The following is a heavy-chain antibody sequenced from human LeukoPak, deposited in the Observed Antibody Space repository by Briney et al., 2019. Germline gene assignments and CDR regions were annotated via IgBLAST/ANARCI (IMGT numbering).Heavy chain of an antibody. CDR2: INPSGGST. Sequence: ASVKVSCKASGYTFTSYYLHWVRQAPGQGLEWMGIINPSGGSTSYAQKFQGRVTMTRDMSTSTVYMELSSLRSEDTAVYYCARDSYYSSSSLGFDYWGQGTLVTVSS. D-gene: IGHD6-6*01. J-gene: IGHJ4*02. CDR1: GYTFTSYY. V-gene: IGHV1-46*01. CDR3: ARDSYYSSSSLGFDY.